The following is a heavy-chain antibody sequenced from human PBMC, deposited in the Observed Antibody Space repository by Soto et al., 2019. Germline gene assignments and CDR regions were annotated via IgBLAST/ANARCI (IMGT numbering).Heavy chain of an antibody. CDR1: GDSVSSNSAA. CDR3: ARVSLKWLVRYYYYGMDV. Sequence: SQTLSLTCAISGDSVSSNSAAWNWIRQSPSRGLEWLGRTYYRSKWYNDYAVSVKSRITINPDTSKNQFSLQLNSVTPEDTAVYYCARVSLKWLVRYYYYGMDVWGQGTTVTVSS. V-gene: IGHV6-1*01. D-gene: IGHD6-19*01. J-gene: IGHJ6*02. CDR2: TYYRSKWYN.